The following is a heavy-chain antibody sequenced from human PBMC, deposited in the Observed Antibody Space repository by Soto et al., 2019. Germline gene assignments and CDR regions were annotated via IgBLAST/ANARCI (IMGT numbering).Heavy chain of an antibody. CDR3: ARGPSSSSLYYYYYMDV. CDR2: IYHSGST. V-gene: IGHV4-4*02. Sequence: QVQLQESGPGLVNPSGTLSLTCAVSSGSISSSNWWSWVRQPPGKGLEWIGEIYHSGSTNYNPSLKSRVTISVDKSKNQFSLKLSSVTAADTAVYYCARGPSSSSLYYYYYMDVWGKGTTVTVSS. J-gene: IGHJ6*03. D-gene: IGHD6-6*01. CDR1: SGSISSSNW.